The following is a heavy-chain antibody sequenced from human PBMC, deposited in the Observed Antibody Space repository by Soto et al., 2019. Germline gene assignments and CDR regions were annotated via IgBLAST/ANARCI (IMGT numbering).Heavy chain of an antibody. CDR1: GFTFSSYA. D-gene: IGHD5-12*01. V-gene: IGHV3-23*01. Sequence: GGSLRLSCAASGFTFSSYAMSWVRQAPGKGLEGVSAISGSGGSTNYADSLKGRFTISRDNSKNTLYLQMNSLRAEDTAVYYCAKDRIYTTFGEMDVWGKGTTVTVSS. CDR3: AKDRIYTTFGEMDV. CDR2: ISGSGGST. J-gene: IGHJ6*04.